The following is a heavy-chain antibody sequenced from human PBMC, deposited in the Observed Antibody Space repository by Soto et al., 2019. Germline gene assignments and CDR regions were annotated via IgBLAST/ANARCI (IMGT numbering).Heavy chain of an antibody. D-gene: IGHD6-6*01. J-gene: IGHJ4*02. Sequence: SETLSLTCTVSGGSVSSGSYYWSWIRQPPGKGLEWIGFIYYSGSTSYYPSFKSRVTISLDTSRNQFSLKLSSVTAADTAVYSCARAASYASSYYFDLWGQVTLVTVSS. CDR1: GGSVSSGSYY. CDR3: ARAASYASSYYFDL. V-gene: IGHV4-61*01. CDR2: IYYSGST.